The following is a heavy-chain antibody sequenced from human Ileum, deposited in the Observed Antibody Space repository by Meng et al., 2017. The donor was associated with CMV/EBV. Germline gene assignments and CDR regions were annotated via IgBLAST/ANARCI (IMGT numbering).Heavy chain of an antibody. Sequence: QVQLVQAGAEGKKPXPSVKVSCKTFGYTLPDFFIHWVRQAPGQGLEWMGWINSRSGDTNYAQKFQGRVTMTRDTSINTAYMELSSLTSDDTAVYFCTRDRTGCNFDYWGQGALVTVSS. V-gene: IGHV1-2*02. CDR3: TRDRTGCNFDY. D-gene: IGHD7-27*01. CDR1: GYTLPDFF. J-gene: IGHJ4*02. CDR2: INSRSGDT.